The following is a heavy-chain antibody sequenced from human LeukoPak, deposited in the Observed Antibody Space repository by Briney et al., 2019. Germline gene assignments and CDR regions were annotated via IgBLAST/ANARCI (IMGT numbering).Heavy chain of an antibody. D-gene: IGHD2-15*01. J-gene: IGHJ4*02. CDR3: TKRSGSGHLDY. Sequence: GGSLRLSCAASGFTVSKFGMIWVRQAPEKGLEWVSGFSDSGGSTYYADSVKGRFTISRDNSKNTLYLHMNSLRAEDTAVYYCTKRSGSGHLDYWGQGTLVTVSS. CDR1: GFTVSKFG. CDR2: FSDSGGST. V-gene: IGHV3-23*01.